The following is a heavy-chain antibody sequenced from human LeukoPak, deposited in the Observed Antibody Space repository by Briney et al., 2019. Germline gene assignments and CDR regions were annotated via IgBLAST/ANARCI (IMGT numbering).Heavy chain of an antibody. V-gene: IGHV4-34*01. J-gene: IGHJ5*02. CDR3: ARVRSSSSLVWFDP. Sequence: PSETLSLTCAVYGGSFSAYFWSWIRRPPGKGLEWIGEINHSGGTNYNPSLKSRVTISVDTSKNQFSLKLSSVTAADTAVYYCARVRSSSSLVWFDPWGQGTLVTVSS. CDR2: INHSGGT. CDR1: GGSFSAYF. D-gene: IGHD6-6*01.